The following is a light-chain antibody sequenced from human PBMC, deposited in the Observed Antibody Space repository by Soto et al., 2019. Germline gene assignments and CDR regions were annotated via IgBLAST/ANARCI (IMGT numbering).Light chain of an antibody. Sequence: DIPLTQSPSLLSASVGDRVNITCGASWDIDSYLAWYQLKPGKGPKLLIYDASTLQSGAPSRFSGSGSGTEFTLTISSLQPEDFATYYCQQLNIYPQTFGQGTKVEIK. CDR1: WDIDSY. CDR2: DAS. CDR3: QQLNIYPQT. V-gene: IGKV1-9*01. J-gene: IGKJ1*01.